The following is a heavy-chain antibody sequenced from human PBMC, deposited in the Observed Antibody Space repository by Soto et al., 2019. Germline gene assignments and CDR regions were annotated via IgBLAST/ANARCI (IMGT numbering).Heavy chain of an antibody. CDR1: GYTFTSYA. Sequence: ASVKVSCKASGYTFTSYAMHWVRQAPGQRLEWMGWINAGNGDTKYAQKFQDRVTMTIDTSTGTAYMELRSLRSEDTAIYYCAKNGQPPYYYYGLDVWGQGTKVTVSS. V-gene: IGHV1-3*01. J-gene: IGHJ6*02. CDR2: INAGNGDT. CDR3: AKNGQPPYYYYGLDV. D-gene: IGHD2-8*01.